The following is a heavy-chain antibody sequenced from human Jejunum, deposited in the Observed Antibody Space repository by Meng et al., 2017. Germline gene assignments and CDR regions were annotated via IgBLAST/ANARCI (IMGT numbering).Heavy chain of an antibody. V-gene: IGHV4-39*07. CDR2: IYTSGST. CDR1: GDSVTSNYH. Sequence: SETLSLTCTVSGDSVTSNYHWGWIRQSPGKGLEWIGNIYTSGSTYYNPSLQSRISMSVDISKNQFSLKLRSLTAADTAVYYCVRGSLMVTSPFDLWGQGTLVTVSS. J-gene: IGHJ4*02. D-gene: IGHD2-8*01. CDR3: VRGSLMVTSPFDL.